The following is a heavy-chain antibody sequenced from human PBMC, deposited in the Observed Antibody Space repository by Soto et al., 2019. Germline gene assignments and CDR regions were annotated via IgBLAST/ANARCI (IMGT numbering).Heavy chain of an antibody. CDR3: ARPGSGAVAGSYYFDY. CDR2: IYPGDSDT. J-gene: IGHJ4*02. Sequence: GESLKISCKGSGYSFTSYWIGWVRQMPGKGLEWMGIIYPGDSDTRYSPSFQGQVTISADKSISTAYLQWSSLKASDTAMYYCARPGSGAVAGSYYFDYWGQGTLVTVSS. V-gene: IGHV5-51*01. CDR1: GYSFTSYW. D-gene: IGHD6-19*01.